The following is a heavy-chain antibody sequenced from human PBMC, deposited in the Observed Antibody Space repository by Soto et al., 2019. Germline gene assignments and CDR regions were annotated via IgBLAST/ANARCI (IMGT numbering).Heavy chain of an antibody. V-gene: IGHV4-39*01. D-gene: IGHD3-22*01. J-gene: IGHJ6*02. CDR1: GGSISSSSYY. CDR2: IYYSGST. CDR3: ARHRRGYDSSIPPPGMDV. Sequence: PSETLSLTCTVSGGSISSSSYYWGWIRQPPGKGLEWIGSIYYSGSTYYNPSLKSRVTISVDTSKNQFSLKLSSVTAADTAVYYCARHRRGYDSSIPPPGMDVWGQGTTVTVSS.